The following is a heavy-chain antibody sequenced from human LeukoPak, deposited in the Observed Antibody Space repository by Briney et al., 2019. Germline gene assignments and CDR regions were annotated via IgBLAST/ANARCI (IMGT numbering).Heavy chain of an antibody. CDR1: CGSMSSSSYY. Sequence: SETLSLTCTVSCGSMSSSSYYWGWIRQSPGKGLEWIGSIYYSGANHYNPSLKSRVTMSVDTSKNQFSVKLTSVTATDTAVYYCVRVRGYWLVRGYLDYWGQGTQVPVSS. J-gene: IGHJ4*02. V-gene: IGHV4-39*02. CDR3: VRVRGYWLVRGYLDY. CDR2: IYYSGAN. D-gene: IGHD6-19*01.